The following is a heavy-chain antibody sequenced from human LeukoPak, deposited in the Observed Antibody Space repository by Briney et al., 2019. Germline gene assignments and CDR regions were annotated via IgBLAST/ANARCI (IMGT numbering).Heavy chain of an antibody. D-gene: IGHD1-1*01. J-gene: IGHJ4*02. CDR3: AKSPKTGFLFDY. V-gene: IGHV3-66*01. CDR2: IYGGVNT. Sequence: GGSLRLSCAASEFTVSSNYMSWVRQAPGKGLEWVSVIYGGVNTVYADSVQGRFTISRDNSKNTLYLQTSSLRAEDTAVYYCAKSPKTGFLFDYWGKGTLVTVSS. CDR1: EFTVSSNY.